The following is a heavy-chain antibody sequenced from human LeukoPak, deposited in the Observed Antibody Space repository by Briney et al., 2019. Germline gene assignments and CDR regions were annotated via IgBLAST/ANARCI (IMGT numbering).Heavy chain of an antibody. CDR1: GFTFITYA. CDR3: ASSRGYSDYVSDY. Sequence: GGSLRLSCAASGFTFITYAMHWVRQAPGKGLEWVAVISVDGSNKYYADSVKGGFTISRDNSKSTLSLQMNSLRPEDAAVYFCASSRGYSDYVSDYGGQETLLTVSS. J-gene: IGHJ4*02. V-gene: IGHV3-30*04. D-gene: IGHD5-12*01. CDR2: ISVDGSNK.